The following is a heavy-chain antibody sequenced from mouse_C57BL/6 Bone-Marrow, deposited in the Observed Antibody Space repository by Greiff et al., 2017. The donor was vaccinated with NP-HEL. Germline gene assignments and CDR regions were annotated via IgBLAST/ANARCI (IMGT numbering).Heavy chain of an antibody. CDR3: TAYYDDGGWFAY. Sequence: EVKLMESGGGLVQPGGSMKLSCVASGFTFSNYWMNWVRQSPEKGLEWVAQIRLKSDNYATHYAESVKGRFTISRDDSKSSVYLQMNNLRAEDTGIYYCTAYYDDGGWFAYWGQGTLVTVSA. CDR1: GFTFSNYW. D-gene: IGHD2-10*01. V-gene: IGHV6-3*01. CDR2: IRLKSDNYAT. J-gene: IGHJ3*01.